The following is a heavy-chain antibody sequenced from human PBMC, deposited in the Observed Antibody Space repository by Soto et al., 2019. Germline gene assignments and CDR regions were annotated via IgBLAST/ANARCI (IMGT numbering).Heavy chain of an antibody. J-gene: IGHJ5*02. CDR2: IIPIFGTA. D-gene: IGHD3-16*01. CDR3: VRVLFGGNNWFDP. CDR1: GGTFSSYA. Sequence: GASVKVSCKASGGTFSSYAISWVRQAPGQGLEWMGGIIPIFGTANYAQKFQGRVTITADESTSTAYMELSSLRSEDMAVYYCVRVLFGGNNWFDPWGQGTLVTVSS. V-gene: IGHV1-69*13.